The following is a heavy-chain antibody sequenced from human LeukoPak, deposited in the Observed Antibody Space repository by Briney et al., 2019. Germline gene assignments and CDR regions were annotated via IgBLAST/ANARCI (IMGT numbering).Heavy chain of an antibody. CDR2: ITSSSGYR. D-gene: IGHD3-22*01. CDR1: GFTFSTYS. J-gene: IGHJ5*02. CDR3: ARAKYYDGSGYPNYFDP. Sequence: PGGSLRLSCAASGFTFSTYSMNWVRQGPGRGLEWVSSITSSSGYRYYADSEEGRFTISRDNAKNSLYLQMNSLRAEDTAVYYCARAKYYDGSGYPNYFDPWGQGTLVTVTS. V-gene: IGHV3-21*01.